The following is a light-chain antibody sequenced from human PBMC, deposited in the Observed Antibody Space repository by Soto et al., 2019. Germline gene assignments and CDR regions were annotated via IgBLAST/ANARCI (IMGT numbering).Light chain of an antibody. V-gene: IGLV2-11*01. CDR2: DVT. CDR1: SSDVGGYNY. Sequence: QSALTQPRSVSGSPGQSVTISCSGTSSDVGGYNYVSWFHQHPGKAPKLIIYDVTNRPSGVSDRFSGSKSGNTASLTISGLQAEDEADYYCGSYTSSITPYVFGTGTKLTVL. CDR3: GSYTSSITPYV. J-gene: IGLJ1*01.